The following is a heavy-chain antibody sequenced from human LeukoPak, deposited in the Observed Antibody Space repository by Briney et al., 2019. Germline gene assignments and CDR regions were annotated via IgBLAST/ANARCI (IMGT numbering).Heavy chain of an antibody. CDR1: GGSISSYY. CDR3: ARLNYYDSSGYYYYFDY. CDR2: IYYSGST. J-gene: IGHJ4*02. Sequence: SETLSLTCTVSGGSISSYYWSWIRQPPGKGLEWIGYIYYSGSTNYNPSLKSRVTISVDTSKNQFSLKLSSVTAADTAVHYCARLNYYDSSGYYYYFDYWGQGTLVTVSS. D-gene: IGHD3-22*01. V-gene: IGHV4-59*08.